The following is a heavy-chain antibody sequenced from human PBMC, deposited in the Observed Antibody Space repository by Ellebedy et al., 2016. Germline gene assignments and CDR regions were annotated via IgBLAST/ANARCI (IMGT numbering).Heavy chain of an antibody. CDR1: GDSISSYY. CDR3: ARDPSVDYYYGMDV. Sequence: SETLSLXCTVSGDSISSYYWSWIRQPPGKGLEWIGYIYYSGSTNYNPSLKSRVTISVDTSKNQFSLKLSSVTAADTAVYYCARDPSVDYYYGMDVWGQGTTVTVSS. CDR2: IYYSGST. J-gene: IGHJ6*02. V-gene: IGHV4-59*01.